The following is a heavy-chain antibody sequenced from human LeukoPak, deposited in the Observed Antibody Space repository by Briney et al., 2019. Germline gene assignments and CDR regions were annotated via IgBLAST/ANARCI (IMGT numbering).Heavy chain of an antibody. CDR2: INHSGST. Sequence: SETLSLTCAVYGGSFSGYYWSWIRQPPGKGLEWIGEINHSGSTNYNPSLKSRVTISVETSKNQFSLKVSSVTAADTAVYYCARGPQDDILTQPGWFDPWGQGNLVTVSS. CDR1: GGSFSGYY. V-gene: IGHV4-34*01. CDR3: ARGPQDDILTQPGWFDP. D-gene: IGHD3-9*01. J-gene: IGHJ5*02.